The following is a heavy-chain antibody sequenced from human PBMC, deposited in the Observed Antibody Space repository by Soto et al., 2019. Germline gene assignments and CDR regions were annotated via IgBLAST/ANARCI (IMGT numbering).Heavy chain of an antibody. Sequence: QVQLVDSGGGVVQPGRSLRLSCAASGFTFSTYAMHWVRQAPGKGLEWVAFISYDGRSTYSADSVRGRFTISRDNSKNTLYLQMNSLRPEDTAAYYCVGEGIDGGSWGFFAYWGQGTLVTVAS. J-gene: IGHJ4*02. V-gene: IGHV3-30*04. D-gene: IGHD6-13*01. CDR1: GFTFSTYA. CDR2: ISYDGRST. CDR3: VGEGIDGGSWGFFAY.